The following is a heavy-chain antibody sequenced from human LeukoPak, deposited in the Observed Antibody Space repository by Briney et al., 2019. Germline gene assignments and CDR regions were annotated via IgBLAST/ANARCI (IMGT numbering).Heavy chain of an antibody. V-gene: IGHV3-21*01. J-gene: IGHJ4*02. Sequence: GGSLRLSCAASGFTFSSYSMNWVRQAPGKGLEWVSSISSSSSYIYYADSVKGRFTISRDNAKNSLYLQMNSLRAEDTAVYYCARALSRYYDFWSGYYDYWGQGTLVTVSS. D-gene: IGHD3-3*01. CDR2: ISSSSSYI. CDR3: ARALSRYYDFWSGYYDY. CDR1: GFTFSSYS.